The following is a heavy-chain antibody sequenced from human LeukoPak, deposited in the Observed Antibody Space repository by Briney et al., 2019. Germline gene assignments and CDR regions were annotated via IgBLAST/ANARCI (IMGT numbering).Heavy chain of an antibody. CDR1: GYTFTSYY. CDR3: ARGRRIAAERGAWYFDL. CDR2: INPSGGST. D-gene: IGHD6-13*01. Sequence: GAPVKVSCKASGYTFTSYYMHWVRQAPGQGLEWMGIINPSGGSTSYAQKCQGRVTMTRDTSTSTVYMELSSLRSEDTAVYYCARGRRIAAERGAWYFDLWGRGTLVTVSS. J-gene: IGHJ2*01. V-gene: IGHV1-46*01.